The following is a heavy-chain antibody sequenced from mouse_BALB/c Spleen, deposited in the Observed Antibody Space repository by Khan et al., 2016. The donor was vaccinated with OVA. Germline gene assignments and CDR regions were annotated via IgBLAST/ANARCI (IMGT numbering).Heavy chain of an antibody. CDR1: GFTFTSYG. J-gene: IGHJ2*01. Sequence: EVELVESGGGLVQSGGSRKLSCAASGFTFTSYGMHWIRQTPEKGLEWVAYISSDSNTIYYADTVKGRFTISSDNPKNTLFLQMTSLRSWDTAMYFCATSYFYRYYFDYWGQGTTLTVSS. V-gene: IGHV5-17*02. CDR3: ATSYFYRYYFDY. CDR2: ISSDSNTI. D-gene: IGHD1-1*01.